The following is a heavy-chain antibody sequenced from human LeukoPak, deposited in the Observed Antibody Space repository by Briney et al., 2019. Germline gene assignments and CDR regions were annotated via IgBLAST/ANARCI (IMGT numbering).Heavy chain of an antibody. D-gene: IGHD3-9*01. CDR2: INHSGST. V-gene: IGHV4-34*01. J-gene: IGHJ6*03. CDR1: GGSFSGYY. Sequence: SETLSLTCAVYGGSFSGYYWSWIRQPPGKGLEWIGEINHSGSTNYNPSLKSRVTISVDTSKNQFSLKLSSVTTADTAVYYCARLRMLSPITIFPRGGMDVWGKGTTVTVSS. CDR3: ARLRMLSPITIFPRGGMDV.